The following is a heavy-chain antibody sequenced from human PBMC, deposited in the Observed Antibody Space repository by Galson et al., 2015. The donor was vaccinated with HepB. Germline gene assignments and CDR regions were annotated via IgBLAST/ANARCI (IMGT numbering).Heavy chain of an antibody. J-gene: IGHJ5*02. V-gene: IGHV3-21*01. Sequence: SLRLSCAASGFTFSSYSMNWVRQAPGKGLEWVSSISSSSSYIYYADSVKGRFTISRDNAKNSLCLQMNSLRAEDTAVYYCARDYSSWYLSTEGNWFDPWGQGTLVTVSS. CDR1: GFTFSSYS. CDR3: ARDYSSWYLSTEGNWFDP. D-gene: IGHD6-13*01. CDR2: ISSSSSYI.